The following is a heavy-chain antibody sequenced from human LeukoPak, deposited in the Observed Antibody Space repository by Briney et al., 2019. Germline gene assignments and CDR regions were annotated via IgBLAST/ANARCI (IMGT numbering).Heavy chain of an antibody. CDR3: ARDSRYYYDSSAYYRSDAFDI. Sequence: GASVKVSCKASGYTFTCYYIHWVRQAPGQGLEWMGWINPNSGATNYAQKFQGRVTMTRDTSISTAYMELSRLRSDDAAVYYCARDSRYYYDSSAYYRSDAFDIWGQGTMVTVSS. J-gene: IGHJ3*02. CDR2: INPNSGAT. CDR1: GYTFTCYY. D-gene: IGHD3-22*01. V-gene: IGHV1-2*02.